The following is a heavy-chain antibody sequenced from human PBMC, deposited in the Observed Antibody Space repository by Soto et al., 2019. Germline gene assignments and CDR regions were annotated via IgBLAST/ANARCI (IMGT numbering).Heavy chain of an antibody. V-gene: IGHV3-23*01. D-gene: IGHD3-10*01. CDR1: GFTFKNFA. CDR3: AKDAVAYNGEWDWFDV. J-gene: IGHJ5*02. CDR2: IGGSGSSA. Sequence: EVQLLESGGGLVQPGGSLRLSCVASGFTFKNFAMTWVRQAPGKGMEWVSAIGGSGSSANYADSVKGRFTVSRDDSKSPMYLQMSGLRVDDTALYYCAKDAVAYNGEWDWFDVWGQGTLVTVSS.